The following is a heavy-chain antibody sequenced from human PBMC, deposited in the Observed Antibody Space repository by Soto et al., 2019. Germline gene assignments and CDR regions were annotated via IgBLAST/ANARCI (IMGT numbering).Heavy chain of an antibody. J-gene: IGHJ5*02. V-gene: IGHV4-61*01. CDR3: ARQVEMATIVRFDP. CDR1: GGSVSSGSYY. D-gene: IGHD5-12*01. CDR2: IYYSGST. Sequence: ASETLSLTCTVSGGSVSSGSYYWSWIRQPPGKGLEWIGYIYYSGSTNYNPSPKSRVTISVDTSKNQFSLKLNSVTAADTAVYYCARQVEMATIVRFDPWGQGTLVTVSS.